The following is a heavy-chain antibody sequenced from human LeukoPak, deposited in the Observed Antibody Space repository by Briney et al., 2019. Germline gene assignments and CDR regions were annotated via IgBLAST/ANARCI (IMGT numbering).Heavy chain of an antibody. CDR2: INPRSSST. J-gene: IGHJ6*02. V-gene: IGHV1-46*01. CDR1: GYTFTSYY. CDR3: ARPRVEHDYDSSGSFGSWGQGTLVIVSSGMDV. D-gene: IGHD3-22*01. Sequence: ASVKVSCKASGYTFTSYYIHWVRQAPGQGLEWMGIINPRSSSTTYAQKFQGRVTMTRDTSTSTVYMEVRSLRSEDAAVYYCARPRVEHDYDSSGSFGSWGQGTLVIVSSGMDVWGQGTTVTVSS.